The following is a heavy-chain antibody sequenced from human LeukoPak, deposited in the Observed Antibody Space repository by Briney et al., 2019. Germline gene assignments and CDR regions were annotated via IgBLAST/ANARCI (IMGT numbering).Heavy chain of an antibody. Sequence: ASVKVSCKASGGTFSSYAISWVRQAPRQGLEWMGRIIPILGIANYAQKFQGRVTITADKSTSTAYMELSSLRSEDTAVYCCARERDGYNYPDYWGQGTLVTVSS. V-gene: IGHV1-69*04. CDR2: IIPILGIA. CDR3: ARERDGYNYPDY. D-gene: IGHD5-24*01. J-gene: IGHJ4*02. CDR1: GGTFSSYA.